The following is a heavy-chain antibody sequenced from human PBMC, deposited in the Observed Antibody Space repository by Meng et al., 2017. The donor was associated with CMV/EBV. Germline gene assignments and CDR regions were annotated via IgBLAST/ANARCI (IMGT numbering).Heavy chain of an antibody. CDR3: ARESRAGTTGK. Sequence: GSLRLSCAVYGGSFSGYYWSWIRQPPGKGLEWIGEINHSGSTNYNPSLKSRVTISVDTSKNQFSLKLSSVTAADTAVYYCARESRAGTTGKWGQGTLVTVSS. V-gene: IGHV4-34*01. CDR2: INHSGST. D-gene: IGHD1-1*01. CDR1: GGSFSGYY. J-gene: IGHJ4*02.